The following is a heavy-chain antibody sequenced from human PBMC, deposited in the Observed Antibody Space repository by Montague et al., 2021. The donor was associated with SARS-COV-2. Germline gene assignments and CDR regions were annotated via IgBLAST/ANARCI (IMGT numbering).Heavy chain of an antibody. CDR3: AKDSYYYGLGYGMDV. J-gene: IGHJ6*02. CDR2: SSGSDGGT. D-gene: IGHD3-10*01. CDR1: GFTFSNSA. Sequence: SLRLSVAASGFTFSNSAMNWVRQAPGKGLEWVSGSSGSDGGTHYADSVKGRFTISRDNSKNVLYLQMNSLRAEDTALYYCAKDSYYYGLGYGMDVWGQGTTVTVSS. V-gene: IGHV3-23*01.